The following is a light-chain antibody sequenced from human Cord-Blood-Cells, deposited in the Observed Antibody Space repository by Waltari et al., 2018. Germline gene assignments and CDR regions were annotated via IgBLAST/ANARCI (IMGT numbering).Light chain of an antibody. CDR1: QSVSSSY. J-gene: IGKJ2*01. V-gene: IGKV3-20*01. CDR2: GAS. CDR3: QQYGSSPYT. Sequence: EIVLTQSPGTLSLSPAERATLSCRPSQSVSSSYLAWYQQKPGQAPRLHIYGASSRATAIPDRFSGSGSGTDFTLTISRLEPEDFAVYYCQQYGSSPYTFGQGTKLEIK.